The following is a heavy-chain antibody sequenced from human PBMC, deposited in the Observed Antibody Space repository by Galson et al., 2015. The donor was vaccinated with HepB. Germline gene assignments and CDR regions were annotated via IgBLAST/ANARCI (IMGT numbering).Heavy chain of an antibody. J-gene: IGHJ5*02. CDR3: AKDTNTVWFGELSGWFDP. CDR2: ISGSGGST. V-gene: IGHV3-23*01. CDR1: GFTFSSYA. D-gene: IGHD3-10*01. Sequence: SLRLSCAASGFTFSSYAMSWVRQAPGKGLEWVSAISGSGGSTYYADSVKGRFTISRDNSKNTLYLQMNSLRAEDTAVYYCAKDTNTVWFGELSGWFDPWGQGTLVTVSS.